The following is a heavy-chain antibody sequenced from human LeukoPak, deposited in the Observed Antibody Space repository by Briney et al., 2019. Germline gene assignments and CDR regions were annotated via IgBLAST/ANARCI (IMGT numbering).Heavy chain of an antibody. Sequence: GGSLRLSCAVSGITSGSFAMSWVRQTPEKGLEWLGFITANGAGVYYGPSENGRSTISRDNSNNTLYLQINSLRVDDTAIYYCATGPRSGSFQFWGRGTQVIVSS. CDR3: ATGPRSGSFQF. CDR1: GITSGSFA. CDR2: ITANGAGV. J-gene: IGHJ4*02. D-gene: IGHD3-10*01. V-gene: IGHV3-23*01.